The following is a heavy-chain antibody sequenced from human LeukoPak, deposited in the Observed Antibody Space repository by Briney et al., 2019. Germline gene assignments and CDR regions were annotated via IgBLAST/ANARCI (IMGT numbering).Heavy chain of an antibody. Sequence: SVKVSCKASGGTFSSYAISWVRQAPGQGLEWMGGIIPIFGTANYAQKFQGRVTITTDESTSTAYMELSSLRSEDTAVYYCALGSSTSCYSCFAEYFQHWGQGTLVTVSS. J-gene: IGHJ1*01. V-gene: IGHV1-69*05. CDR2: IIPIFGTA. D-gene: IGHD2-2*02. CDR3: ALGSSTSCYSCFAEYFQH. CDR1: GGTFSSYA.